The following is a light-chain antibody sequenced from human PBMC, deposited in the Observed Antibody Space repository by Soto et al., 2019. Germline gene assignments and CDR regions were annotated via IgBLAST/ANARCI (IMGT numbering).Light chain of an antibody. CDR3: QQYKSSLYT. V-gene: IGKV1-5*01. J-gene: IGKJ2*01. CDR2: DAS. Sequence: DIQMTQSPSTLSASVGDRVTITCRASQTISSWLAWYQQKPGKAPKLLIYDASSLESGVPSRFSGSGSGTEFTLTVSSLQPDDFATYYCQQYKSSLYTFGQGTKLEI. CDR1: QTISSW.